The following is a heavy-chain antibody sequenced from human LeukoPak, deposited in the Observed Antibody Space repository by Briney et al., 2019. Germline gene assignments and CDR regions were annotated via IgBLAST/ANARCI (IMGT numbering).Heavy chain of an antibody. D-gene: IGHD4/OR15-4a*01. Sequence: SVNVSCKASRGTLSSYAISWVRQAPGQGLEWMGRIILIFGTANYAQKFQGRVTITTDESTSTAYMELSSLRSEDTAVYYCARSMVASYYFDYWGQGTLVTVSS. J-gene: IGHJ4*02. CDR3: ARSMVASYYFDY. V-gene: IGHV1-69*05. CDR1: RGTLSSYA. CDR2: IILIFGTA.